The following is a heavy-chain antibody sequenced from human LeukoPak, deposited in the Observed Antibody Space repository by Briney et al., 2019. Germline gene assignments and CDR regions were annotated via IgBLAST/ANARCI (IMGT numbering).Heavy chain of an antibody. CDR3: ASGRNGRYFLYFEF. J-gene: IGHJ4*02. Sequence: PGGSLRLSCAASGLTFSSYWMGWVRQAPGKGLEWVASIKQDGAEKHYVDSVKGRFTISRDNAENSLYLQMNSLRVEDTAVYYCASGRNGRYFLYFEFRGQGALLTVSS. V-gene: IGHV3-7*01. CDR2: IKQDGAEK. D-gene: IGHD2/OR15-2a*01. CDR1: GLTFSSYW.